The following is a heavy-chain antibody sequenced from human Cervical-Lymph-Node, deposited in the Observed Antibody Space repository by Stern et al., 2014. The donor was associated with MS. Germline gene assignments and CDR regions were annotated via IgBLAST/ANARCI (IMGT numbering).Heavy chain of an antibody. J-gene: IGHJ3*02. CDR2: IWYDGRNK. CDR3: ARWFGDYDAYDI. D-gene: IGHD3-10*01. CDR1: GFTFKGHG. Sequence: VQLVESGGGVVQPGSSLRLLCAASGFTFKGHGMHWVRQAPGKGLEWVAMIWYDGRNKYFADSVKGRFTISRDDSKDTVFLQINRLRAEDTAIYYCARWFGDYDAYDIWGQGTLVTVSS. V-gene: IGHV3-33*01.